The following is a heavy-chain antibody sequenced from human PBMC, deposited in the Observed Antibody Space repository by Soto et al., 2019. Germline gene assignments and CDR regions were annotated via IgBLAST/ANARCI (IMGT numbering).Heavy chain of an antibody. D-gene: IGHD3-9*01. V-gene: IGHV3-48*02. CDR1: GFTFSSYS. CDR2: ISSSSSTI. J-gene: IGHJ4*02. CDR3: ARVAASYDILTGYYNSLDY. Sequence: PGGSLRLSCAASGFTFSSYSMNWVRQATGKGLEWVSYISSSSSTIYYADSVKGRFTISRDNAKNSLYLQMNSLRDEDTAVYYCARVAASYDILTGYYNSLDYWGQGTLVTVSS.